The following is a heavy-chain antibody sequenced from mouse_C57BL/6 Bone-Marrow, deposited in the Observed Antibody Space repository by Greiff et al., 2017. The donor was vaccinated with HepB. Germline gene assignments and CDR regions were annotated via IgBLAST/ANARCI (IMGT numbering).Heavy chain of an antibody. CDR1: GFTFSSYA. J-gene: IGHJ4*01. D-gene: IGHD2-4*01. CDR2: ISSGGDYI. V-gene: IGHV5-9-1*02. CDR3: TRGGITPYYAMDY. Sequence: EVNLVESGEGLVKPGGSLKLSCAASGFTFSSYAMSWVRQTPEKRLEWVAYISSGGDYIYYADTVKGRFTISRDNARNTLYLQMSSLKSEDTAMYYCTRGGITPYYAMDYWGQGTSVTVSS.